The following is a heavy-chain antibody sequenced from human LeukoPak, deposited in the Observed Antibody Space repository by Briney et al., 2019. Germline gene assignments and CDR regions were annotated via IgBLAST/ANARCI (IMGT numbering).Heavy chain of an antibody. CDR3: ARVPEYYYDSSGYPDY. V-gene: IGHV1-18*01. CDR1: GYTFTSYG. D-gene: IGHD3-22*01. Sequence: ASVKVSCKASGYTFTSYGISWVRRAPGQGLEWMGWISAYNGNTNYAQKLQGRVTMTTDTSTSTAYMELRSLRSDDTAVYYCARVPEYYYDSSGYPDYWGQGTLVTVSS. J-gene: IGHJ4*02. CDR2: ISAYNGNT.